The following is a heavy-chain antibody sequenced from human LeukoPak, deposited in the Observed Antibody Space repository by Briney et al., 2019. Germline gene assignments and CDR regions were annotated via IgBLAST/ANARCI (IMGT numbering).Heavy chain of an antibody. CDR2: ISASGGNT. CDR1: GFTFTTYA. CDR3: AKWKEGAVADFDY. Sequence: PGGSLRLSCAASGFTFTTYAMTWVRQAPGKGLEGLSAISASGGNTYYAASVKGRFTISRDNSKNTVYLQRNSLKGEDTAVYYCAKWKEGAVADFDYWGQGTLVTVSA. V-gene: IGHV3-23*01. D-gene: IGHD6-19*01. J-gene: IGHJ4*02.